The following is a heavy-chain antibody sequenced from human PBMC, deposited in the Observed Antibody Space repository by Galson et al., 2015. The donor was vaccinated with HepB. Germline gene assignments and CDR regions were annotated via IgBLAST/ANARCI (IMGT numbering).Heavy chain of an antibody. V-gene: IGHV3-7*01. CDR2: IDQDGSKQ. J-gene: IGHJ3*02. CDR3: ARRMIVGGVAVAGGDGFDI. D-gene: IGHD6-19*01. Sequence: SLRLSCAASGFTFSSSWMSWVRQAPGKGLEWVANIDQDGSKQYYVDSVKGAFTISRDNAKNSLYLQMNSLRAEDTAVYYCARRMIVGGVAVAGGDGFDIWSQGRMVT. CDR1: GFTFSSSW.